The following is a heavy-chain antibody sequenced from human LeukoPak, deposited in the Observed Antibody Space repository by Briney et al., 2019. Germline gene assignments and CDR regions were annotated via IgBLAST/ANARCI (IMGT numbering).Heavy chain of an antibody. D-gene: IGHD3-10*01. J-gene: IGHJ6*03. CDR1: GFIFSDHY. Sequence: GGSLRLSCEASGFIFSDHYMDWVRQAPGKGLEWVGRIRKKVNSYTTEYAASVKGRFTISRVDSKNSLFLQMNSLQTDDTAVYYCARERGMVVRGVTLYYYYMDVWGKGTTVTISS. CDR2: IRKKVNSYTT. V-gene: IGHV3-72*01. CDR3: ARERGMVVRGVTLYYYYMDV.